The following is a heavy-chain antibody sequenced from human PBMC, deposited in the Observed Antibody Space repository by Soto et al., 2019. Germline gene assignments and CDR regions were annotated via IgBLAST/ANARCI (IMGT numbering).Heavy chain of an antibody. CDR2: IYHSGST. V-gene: IGHV4-30-2*01. Sequence: QLQLQESGSGLVKPSQTLSLTCAVSGGSISSGGYSWGWIRQPPGKGLEWMGYIYHSGSTYDNPALKRRGTLSVDMSKNQFSLTLSSVTAADPAVYYCARVPSPWGQGTLVTVSS. CDR1: GGSISSGGYS. J-gene: IGHJ5*02. CDR3: ARVPSP.